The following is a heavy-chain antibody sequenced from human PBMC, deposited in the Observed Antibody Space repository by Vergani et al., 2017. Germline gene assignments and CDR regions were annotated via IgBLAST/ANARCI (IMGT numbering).Heavy chain of an antibody. V-gene: IGHV3-23*01. CDR3: AKGETTTYYYYYYMDV. J-gene: IGHJ6*03. CDR1: GFTFSSYA. D-gene: IGHD1-7*01. Sequence: VQLLESGGGLVQPGGSLRLSCAASGFTFSSYAMSWVRQAPGKGLEWVSAISGSGGSTYYADSVKGRFTISRDNSKNTLYLQMNSLRAEDTAVYYCAKGETTTYYYYYYMDVWGKGTTVTVSS. CDR2: ISGSGGST.